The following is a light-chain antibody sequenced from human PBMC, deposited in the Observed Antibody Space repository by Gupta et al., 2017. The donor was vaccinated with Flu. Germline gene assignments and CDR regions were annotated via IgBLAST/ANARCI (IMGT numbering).Light chain of an antibody. J-gene: IGKJ1*01. CDR2: GAS. Sequence: ATLALRASQSVGSSYLAWYKQKPGQASRLLIYGASSRATGIPDRFSGSGSGTDFTLTISRREPEDFAVYYCQQYGTSPPWTFGQGTKVEIK. CDR1: QSVGSSY. CDR3: QQYGTSPPWT. V-gene: IGKV3-20*01.